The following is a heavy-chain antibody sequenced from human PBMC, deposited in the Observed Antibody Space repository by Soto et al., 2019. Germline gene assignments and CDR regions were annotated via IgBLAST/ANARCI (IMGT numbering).Heavy chain of an antibody. CDR3: AKKVNSGPGSQYFDY. Sequence: GGSLRLSCAASGFTFSSYSMSWVRQAPGKGLEWVSGFRSSGDGGTTYYADSVKGRFTISRDNSKNTLFPQMNSLRAEDTAIYYCAKKVNSGPGSQYFDYWGQGTLVTVSS. V-gene: IGHV3-23*01. CDR1: GFTFSSYS. D-gene: IGHD3-10*01. J-gene: IGHJ4*02. CDR2: FRSSGDGGTT.